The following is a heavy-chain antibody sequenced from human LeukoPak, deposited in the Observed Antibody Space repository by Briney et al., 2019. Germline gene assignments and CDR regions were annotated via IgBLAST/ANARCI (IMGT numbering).Heavy chain of an antibody. V-gene: IGHV1-18*01. CDR2: ISAYNGNT. J-gene: IGHJ4*02. D-gene: IGHD3-16*02. Sequence: GASVKVSCKASGYTFTSYGISWVRQAPGQGLEWMGWISAYNGNTNYAQKLQGRVTMTTDTSTSTAYMELRGLRSDDTAVYYCAREGPRDLGELSLWYYWGQGTLVTVSS. CDR1: GYTFTSYG. CDR3: AREGPRDLGELSLWYY.